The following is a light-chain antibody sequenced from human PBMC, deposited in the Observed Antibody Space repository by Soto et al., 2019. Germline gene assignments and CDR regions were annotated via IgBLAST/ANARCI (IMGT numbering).Light chain of an antibody. CDR3: QSYVSSLRVL. J-gene: IGLJ2*01. CDR2: GNS. Sequence: QSVLTQPPSVSGAPGQRVTISCTGSSSNIGAGYDVHWYQQLPGTAPKLLIYGNSNRPSGVPDRFSGSKSGTSASLAITGLQAEDDADYCCQSYVSSLRVLFGGGITLTVL. V-gene: IGLV1-40*01. CDR1: SSNIGAGYD.